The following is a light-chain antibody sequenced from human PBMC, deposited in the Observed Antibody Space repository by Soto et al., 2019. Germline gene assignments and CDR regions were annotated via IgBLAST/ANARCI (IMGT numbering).Light chain of an antibody. CDR2: GAS. CDR1: QSVSSSY. V-gene: IGKV3-20*01. J-gene: IGKJ2*01. CDR3: HQYGSSPRT. Sequence: EIVLTQSPGTLSLSPGERATLSCRASQSVSSSYLAWYQQKPGQAPRLLIYGASSRATGIPDRFSGSGSGTDFTLTISRLEPEDLAVYYCHQYGSSPRTFGQGTKLEIK.